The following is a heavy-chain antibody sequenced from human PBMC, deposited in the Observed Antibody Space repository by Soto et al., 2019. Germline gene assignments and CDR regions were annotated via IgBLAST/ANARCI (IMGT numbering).Heavy chain of an antibody. CDR3: TRDSSGWPD. CDR1: GFTFSGSA. D-gene: IGHD6-19*01. Sequence: EVQLVESGGGLVQPGGSLKLSCAASGFTFSGSAMHWVRQTSGKGLEWVGRIRSKVNSYATAYAESVKGRFTISRDDSKNTAYLQMNSLKTEDTAVYYCTRDSSGWPDWGQGTLVTVSS. J-gene: IGHJ4*02. CDR2: IRSKVNSYAT. V-gene: IGHV3-73*02.